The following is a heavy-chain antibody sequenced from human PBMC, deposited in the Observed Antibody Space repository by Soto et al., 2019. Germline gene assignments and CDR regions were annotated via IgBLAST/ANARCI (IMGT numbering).Heavy chain of an antibody. CDR3: ARDLRGYSGYDPRHFDY. CDR1: GYNFTSYG. V-gene: IGHV1-18*01. Sequence: ASVKVTCKASGYNFTSYGISWVRQAPGQEHEWMGWISAYNGNTNYAQKLQGRVTMTTATSTSTAYMELRSLRSDDTAVFYCARDLRGYSGYDPRHFDYWGQGTLVTVSS. D-gene: IGHD5-12*01. CDR2: ISAYNGNT. J-gene: IGHJ4*02.